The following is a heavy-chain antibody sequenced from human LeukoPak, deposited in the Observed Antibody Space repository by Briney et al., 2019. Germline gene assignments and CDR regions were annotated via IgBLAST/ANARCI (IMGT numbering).Heavy chain of an antibody. Sequence: GASVKVSGKASGGTCSSYAISWVRQAPGQGLEWMGGIIPIFGTANYAQKFQGRVTITADKSTSTAYMELSSLRSEDTAVYYCARGVYDSSGCFDYWGQGTLVTVSS. D-gene: IGHD3-22*01. CDR2: IIPIFGTA. J-gene: IGHJ4*02. V-gene: IGHV1-69*06. CDR1: GGTCSSYA. CDR3: ARGVYDSSGCFDY.